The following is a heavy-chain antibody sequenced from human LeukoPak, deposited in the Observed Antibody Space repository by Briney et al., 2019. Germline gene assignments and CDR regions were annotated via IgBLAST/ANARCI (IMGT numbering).Heavy chain of an antibody. V-gene: IGHV4-4*07. CDR1: GGPISSYY. CDR2: IYTSGST. J-gene: IGHJ4*02. D-gene: IGHD3-10*01. CDR3: AILGGGPPMATPDF. Sequence: SETLSLTCTVTGGPISSYYWSWVRQPAGRGLECIGRIYTSGSTTYNPSLKSRVTMSVDTSKSQVSLKMNSVTAADTAVYHCAILGGGPPMATPDFWGQGTLVTVSS.